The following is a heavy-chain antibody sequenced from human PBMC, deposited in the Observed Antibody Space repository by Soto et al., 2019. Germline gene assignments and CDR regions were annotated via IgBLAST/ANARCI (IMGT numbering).Heavy chain of an antibody. Sequence: ASVKVSCKASGYTFTSYAIIWVRQAPGQGLESMGRISAYNGNTNYAQKLQGRVTMTTDTSTSTAYMELRSLRSDDTAVYYCARVVGALGHWFDPRGQGTLVTVSS. CDR3: ARVVGALGHWFDP. V-gene: IGHV1-18*01. CDR1: GYTFTSYA. D-gene: IGHD1-26*01. J-gene: IGHJ5*02. CDR2: ISAYNGNT.